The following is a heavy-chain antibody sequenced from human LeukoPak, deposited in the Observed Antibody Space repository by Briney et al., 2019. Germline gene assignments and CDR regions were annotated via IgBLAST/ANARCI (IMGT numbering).Heavy chain of an antibody. CDR2: INPNSGGT. J-gene: IGHJ4*02. CDR1: GYTFTGYY. D-gene: IGHD5-24*01. CDR3: AREDMRGGDGCNYEPDY. V-gene: IGHV1-2*02. Sequence: ASVKVSCKASGYTFTGYYMHWVRQAPGQGLEWMGWINPNSGGTNYAQKFQGRVTMTRDTSISTAYMELSRLRSDDTAVYYCAREDMRGGDGCNYEPDYWGQGTLVTVSS.